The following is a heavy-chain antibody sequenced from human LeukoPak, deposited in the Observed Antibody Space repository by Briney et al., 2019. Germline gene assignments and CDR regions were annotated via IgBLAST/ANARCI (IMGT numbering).Heavy chain of an antibody. CDR2: IIPIFGTA. D-gene: IGHD5-18*01. Sequence: VKVSFKASGGTFSSYAISWVRPAPGQGLEWVGGIIPIFGTANYAQKFQGRVTITTDESTSTAYMELSSLRSEDTAVYYCARAGDTAMDYFDYWGQGTLVTVSS. J-gene: IGHJ4*02. V-gene: IGHV1-69*05. CDR1: GGTFSSYA. CDR3: ARAGDTAMDYFDY.